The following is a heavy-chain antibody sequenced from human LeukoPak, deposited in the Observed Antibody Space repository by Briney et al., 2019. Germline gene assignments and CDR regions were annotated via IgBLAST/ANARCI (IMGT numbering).Heavy chain of an antibody. CDR1: GFTFSSYS. CDR2: ISSSGSTI. V-gene: IGHV3-48*04. D-gene: IGHD3-10*01. J-gene: IGHJ6*03. CDR3: ARGGYYYYYMDV. Sequence: PGGSLRLSCAASGFTFSSYSMNWVRQAPGKGLEWVSYISSSGSTIYYADSVKGRFTISRDNAKNSLYLQMNSLRAEDTAVYYCARGGYYYYYMDVWGKGTTVTVSS.